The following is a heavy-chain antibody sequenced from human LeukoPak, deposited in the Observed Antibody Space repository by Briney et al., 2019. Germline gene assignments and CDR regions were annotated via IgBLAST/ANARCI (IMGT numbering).Heavy chain of an antibody. CDR3: ARFGSRGWPTPDY. Sequence: SETLSLTCTVSGGSISTSGYYWAWIRQPPGKGLAWIGSIYYSGNTYYNPSLESRVTLSVDTSNNQFSLRLTSVTAADTAVYYCARFGSRGWPTPDYWGQGTLVTVSS. CDR2: IYYSGNT. D-gene: IGHD6-19*01. CDR1: GGSISTSGYY. J-gene: IGHJ4*02. V-gene: IGHV4-39*01.